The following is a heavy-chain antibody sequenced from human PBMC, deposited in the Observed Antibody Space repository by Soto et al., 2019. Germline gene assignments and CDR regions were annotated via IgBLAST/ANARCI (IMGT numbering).Heavy chain of an antibody. Sequence: QVHLVQSGAEVKKPGASVKVSCKGSGYAFTTYGITWVRQAPGQGLEWMGWISAHNGNTNYAEKLQGRVTVTRDTSTSTAYMELRSLGSDDTAVYYCARGRYGDYWGQGALVTVSS. CDR3: ARGRYGDY. CDR2: ISAHNGNT. CDR1: GYAFTTYG. J-gene: IGHJ4*02. V-gene: IGHV1-18*01. D-gene: IGHD1-1*01.